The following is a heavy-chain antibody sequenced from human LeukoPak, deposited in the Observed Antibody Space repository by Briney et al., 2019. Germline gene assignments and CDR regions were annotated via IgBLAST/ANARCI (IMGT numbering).Heavy chain of an antibody. Sequence: PSETLSLTCTVSGGSISSYYWSWIRQPPGKGLEWIGYIYYSGSTNYNPSLKSRVTISVDTSKNQFSLKLSSVTTADTAVYYCARTRYYYNSRSYGAPYYFDYWGQGTLVPVSS. V-gene: IGHV4-59*08. J-gene: IGHJ4*02. D-gene: IGHD3-10*01. CDR2: IYYSGST. CDR1: GGSISSYY. CDR3: ARTRYYYNSRSYGAPYYFDY.